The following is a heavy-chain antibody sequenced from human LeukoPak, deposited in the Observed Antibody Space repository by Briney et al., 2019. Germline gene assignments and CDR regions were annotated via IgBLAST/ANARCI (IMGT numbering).Heavy chain of an antibody. CDR1: GFTFNTYA. V-gene: IGHV3-23*01. J-gene: IGHJ6*04. CDR2: ISGSGGST. Sequence: GGSLRLSCAASGFTFNTYAMTWVRQAPGKGLEWVSGISGSGGSTSYSVKGRFTISRDNSKNTLYLQMTSLRAEDTAVYYCARGRSVGVWGVGTTVTVSS. CDR3: ARGRSVGV.